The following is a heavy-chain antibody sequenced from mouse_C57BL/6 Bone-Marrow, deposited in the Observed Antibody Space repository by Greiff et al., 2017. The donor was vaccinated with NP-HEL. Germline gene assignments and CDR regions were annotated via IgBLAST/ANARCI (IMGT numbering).Heavy chain of an antibody. D-gene: IGHD2-2*01. CDR3: ERRGGVTTRDYAMDY. CDR1: GYAFSSSW. CDR2: IYPGDGAT. V-gene: IGHV1-82*01. Sequence: QVQLQQSGPELVKPGASVKISCKASGYAFSSSWMNWVKQRPGKGLEWIGRIYPGDGATNYNGKFKGKATLTADKSSSTAYMQLSRLTSEDSAVYFWERRGGVTTRDYAMDYWGQGTSVTVSS. J-gene: IGHJ4*01.